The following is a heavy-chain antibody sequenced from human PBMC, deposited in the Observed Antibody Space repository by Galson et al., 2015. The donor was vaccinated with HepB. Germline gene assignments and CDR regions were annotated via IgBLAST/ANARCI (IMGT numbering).Heavy chain of an antibody. CDR1: GFTFDDYA. J-gene: IGHJ4*02. CDR3: AKAGWSGAGPLDY. D-gene: IGHD3-3*01. V-gene: IGHV3-9*01. Sequence: SLRLSCAASGFTFDDYAMHWVRQAPGKGLEWVSGISWNSGSIGYADSVKGRFTISRDNAKNSLYLQMNSLRAEDTALYYCAKAGWSGAGPLDYWGQGTLVTVSS. CDR2: ISWNSGSI.